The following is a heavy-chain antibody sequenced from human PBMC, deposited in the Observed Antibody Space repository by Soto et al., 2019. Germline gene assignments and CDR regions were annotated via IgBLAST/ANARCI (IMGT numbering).Heavy chain of an antibody. Sequence: QVQLVESGGGVVQPGRSLRLSCAASGFTFSSYAMHWVRQAPGKGLEWVAVISSTGSNKNYADSVKGRFTISRDNSKNTLYLQMNSLRAEDTAVYYCARAPGDSTETFDYWGQGTLVTVSS. CDR1: GFTFSSYA. J-gene: IGHJ4*02. V-gene: IGHV3-30-3*01. D-gene: IGHD3-16*01. CDR3: ARAPGDSTETFDY. CDR2: ISSTGSNK.